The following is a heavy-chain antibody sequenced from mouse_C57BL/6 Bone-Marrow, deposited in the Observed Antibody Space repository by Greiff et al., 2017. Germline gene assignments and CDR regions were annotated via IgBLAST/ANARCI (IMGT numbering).Heavy chain of an antibody. V-gene: IGHV14-2*01. CDR3: TRSRSYYGTNY. J-gene: IGHJ2*01. D-gene: IGHD1-1*01. Sequence: VQLKQSGAELVKPGASVKLSCTASGFNIKDYYIHWVKQRTEQGLEWIGRIDPEDGESKYAPKFQDKATITADTASNTAYLQLSSLTSEDTAVYYCTRSRSYYGTNYWGQGTTLTVSS. CDR2: IDPEDGES. CDR1: GFNIKDYY.